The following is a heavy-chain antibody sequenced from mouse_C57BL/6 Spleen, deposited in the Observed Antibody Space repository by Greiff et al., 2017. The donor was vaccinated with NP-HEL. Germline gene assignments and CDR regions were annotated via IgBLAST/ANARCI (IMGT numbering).Heavy chain of an antibody. Sequence: DVMLVESEGGLVQPGSSMKLSCTASGFTFSDYSMAWVRQVPEKGLEWVANINYDGSSTYYLDSLKSRFIISRDNAKNILYLQMSRLKSEDTATYYCARYSNYPDYYAMDYWGQGTSVTVSS. CDR3: ARYSNYPDYYAMDY. D-gene: IGHD2-5*01. CDR1: GFTFSDYS. V-gene: IGHV5-16*01. CDR2: INYDGSST. J-gene: IGHJ4*01.